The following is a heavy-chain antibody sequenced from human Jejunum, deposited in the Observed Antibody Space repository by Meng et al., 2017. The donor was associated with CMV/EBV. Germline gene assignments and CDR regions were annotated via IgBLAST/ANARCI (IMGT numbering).Heavy chain of an antibody. J-gene: IGHJ4*01. CDR2: IYYSGAT. CDR3: ARGSRASGGDFDY. CDR1: GAYMKSNY. Sequence: VSGAYMKSNYWSWNRQPPGKGLEWIGNIYYSGATNYNPSLKSRVIILIDTSNRQFSLQVGSVTTADTAVYYCARGSRASGGDFDYWGQGTLVTVSS. V-gene: IGHV4-59*01. D-gene: IGHD2-21*01.